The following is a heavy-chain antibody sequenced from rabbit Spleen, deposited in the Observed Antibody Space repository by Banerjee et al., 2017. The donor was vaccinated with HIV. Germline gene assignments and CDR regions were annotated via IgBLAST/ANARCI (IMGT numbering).Heavy chain of an antibody. V-gene: IGHV1S45*01. D-gene: IGHD4-1*01. CDR2: INIVTGKS. J-gene: IGHJ4*01. CDR1: GVSLHDKDV. Sequence: EQLEESGGGLVQPEGSLTLTCKASGVSLHDKDVMCWVRQAPGKGLEWIACINIVTGKSVYARWAKGRFTMSRTSSTTVTLQMTSLTAADTATYFCARDGYSGGWGIILYYFNLWGQGTLVTVS. CDR3: ARDGYSGGWGIILYYFNL.